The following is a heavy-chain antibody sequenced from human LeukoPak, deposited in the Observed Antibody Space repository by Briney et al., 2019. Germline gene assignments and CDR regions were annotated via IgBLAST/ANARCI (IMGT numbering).Heavy chain of an antibody. Sequence: GGSLRLSCTASGFTFSSYAMSWVRQAPGKGLEWVSAISGSGGSTYYADSVKGRFTISRDNSKNTLYLQMNSLRAEDTAVYYCAKDADFWSGYYPDYWGQGTLVTVSS. CDR1: GFTFSSYA. J-gene: IGHJ4*02. D-gene: IGHD3-3*01. CDR3: AKDADFWSGYYPDY. CDR2: ISGSGGST. V-gene: IGHV3-23*01.